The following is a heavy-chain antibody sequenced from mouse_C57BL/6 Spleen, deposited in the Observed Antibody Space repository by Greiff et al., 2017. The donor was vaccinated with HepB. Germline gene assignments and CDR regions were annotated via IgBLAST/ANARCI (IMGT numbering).Heavy chain of an antibody. CDR2: IDPEDGDT. D-gene: IGHD1-1*01. CDR1: GFNIKDYY. CDR3: TTHYYGSSYLYWNFDV. Sequence: EVKLEESGAELVRPGASVKLSCTASGFNIKDYYMHWVKQRPEQGLEWIGRIDPEDGDTEYAPKFQGKATMTADTSSNTAYLQLSSLTSEDTAVYYCTTHYYGSSYLYWNFDVWGTGTTVTVSS. J-gene: IGHJ1*03. V-gene: IGHV14-1*01.